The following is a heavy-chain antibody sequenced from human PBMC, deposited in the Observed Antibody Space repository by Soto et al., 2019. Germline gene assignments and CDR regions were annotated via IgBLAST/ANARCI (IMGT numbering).Heavy chain of an antibody. Sequence: SETLSLTCAVYGGSFSGYYWSWIRQPPWKGLEWIGEINHSGSTNYNPSLKSRVTISVDTSKNQFSLKLSSVTAADTAVYYCARLDGNYDFWSGYYSPYYYGMDVWGQGTTVTVSS. D-gene: IGHD3-3*01. CDR3: ARLDGNYDFWSGYYSPYYYGMDV. V-gene: IGHV4-34*01. CDR2: INHSGST. J-gene: IGHJ6*02. CDR1: GGSFSGYY.